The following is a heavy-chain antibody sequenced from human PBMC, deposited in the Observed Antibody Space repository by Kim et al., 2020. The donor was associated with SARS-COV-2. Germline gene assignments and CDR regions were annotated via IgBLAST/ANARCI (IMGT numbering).Heavy chain of an antibody. V-gene: IGHV3-66*01. J-gene: IGHJ4*02. D-gene: IGHD1-7*01. CDR3: ARRKGTMAGDY. CDR1: GFTVSSNY. CDR2: IYSGGNT. Sequence: GGSLRLSCAASGFTVSSNYMSWVRQAPGKGLEWVSFIYSGGNTYYADSVKGRFTISRDNSKNTMFLQMNSLRAEDTAVYYCARRKGTMAGDYWGQGTLVTVSS.